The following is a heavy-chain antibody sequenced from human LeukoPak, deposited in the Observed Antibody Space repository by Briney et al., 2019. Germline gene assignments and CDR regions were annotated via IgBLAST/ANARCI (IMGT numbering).Heavy chain of an antibody. Sequence: PSETLSLTCTVSGGSISSSSYYWGWIRQPPGTGLEWIGSIYYSGSTYYSPSPKSRVTISVDTSKNQFSLKLSSVTAADTAVYYCARDRVVVATDSYYYYGMDVWGQGTTVTVSS. D-gene: IGHD2-15*01. J-gene: IGHJ6*02. CDR3: ARDRVVVATDSYYYYGMDV. CDR2: IYYSGST. CDR1: GGSISSSSYY. V-gene: IGHV4-39*07.